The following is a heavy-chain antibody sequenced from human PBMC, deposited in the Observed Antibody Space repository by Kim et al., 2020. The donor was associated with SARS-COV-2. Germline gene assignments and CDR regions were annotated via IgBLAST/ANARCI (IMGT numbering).Heavy chain of an antibody. J-gene: IGHJ6*02. V-gene: IGHV4-34*01. Sequence: SETLSLTCAVYGGSFSGYYWSWIRQPPGKGLEWIGEINHSGRTNYNPSLKSRVTISVDTSKNQFSLKLSFVTAADTAVYYCARDESGGMDVWGQGTTVT. CDR3: ARDESGGMDV. CDR2: INHSGRT. CDR1: GGSFSGYY.